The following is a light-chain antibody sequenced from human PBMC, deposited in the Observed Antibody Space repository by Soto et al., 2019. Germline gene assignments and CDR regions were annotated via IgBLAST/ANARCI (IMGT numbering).Light chain of an antibody. Sequence: DIPMTQSPSTLSASVGDRVTITCRASQSISSWLAWYQQKPGKAPQLLIYDASSLESGVPSRFSGSGSATEFTLTISSLQTDDFATYYCQQYNSPPWTFGQGTKVEIK. CDR1: QSISSW. J-gene: IGKJ1*01. V-gene: IGKV1-5*01. CDR3: QQYNSPPWT. CDR2: DAS.